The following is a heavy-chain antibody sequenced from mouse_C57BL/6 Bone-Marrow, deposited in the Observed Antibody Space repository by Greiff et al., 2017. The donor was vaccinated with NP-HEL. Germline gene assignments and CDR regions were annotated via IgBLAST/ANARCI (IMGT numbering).Heavy chain of an antibody. Sequence: VKLMESGAELVKPGASVKLSCKASGYTFTEYTIHWVKQRSGQGLEWIGWFYPGRGSIKYNEKFKDKATLTADKSSSTVYMELSRLTSEDSAVYFCARHEIGGYYGWFAYWGQATLVTVSA. CDR3: ARHEIGGYYGWFAY. CDR2: FYPGRGSI. J-gene: IGHJ3*01. CDR1: GYTFTEYT. D-gene: IGHD2-3*01. V-gene: IGHV1-62-2*01.